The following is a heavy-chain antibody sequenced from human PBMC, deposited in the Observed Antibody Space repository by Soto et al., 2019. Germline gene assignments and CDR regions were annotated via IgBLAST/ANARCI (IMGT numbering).Heavy chain of an antibody. J-gene: IGHJ5*02. CDR3: ERDAIYYCSGGRCYGYNWFDP. CDR1: GYTFTSYG. Sequence: ASVKVSCKASGYTFTSYGISWVRQAPGQGLEWMGWISAYHGNTNYAQKLQGRVTMTTDTSTSTAYMELRSLTSDDTAVYYCERDAIYYCSGGRCYGYNWFDPWGQGNLVTVSS. V-gene: IGHV1-18*01. D-gene: IGHD2-15*01. CDR2: ISAYHGNT.